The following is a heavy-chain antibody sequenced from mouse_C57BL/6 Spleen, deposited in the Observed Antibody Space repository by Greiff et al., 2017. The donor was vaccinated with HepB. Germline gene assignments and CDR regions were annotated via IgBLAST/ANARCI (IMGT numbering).Heavy chain of an antibody. Sequence: VQLQQSGAELVRPGTSVKVSCKASGYAFTNYLIEWVKQRPGQGLEWIGVINPGSGGTNYNEKFKGKATLTADKSSSTAYMQLSSLTSEDSAVYFCERGDYYGSSAYYAMDYWGQGTSVTVSS. V-gene: IGHV1-54*01. D-gene: IGHD1-1*01. CDR3: ERGDYYGSSAYYAMDY. CDR1: GYAFTNYL. CDR2: INPGSGGT. J-gene: IGHJ4*01.